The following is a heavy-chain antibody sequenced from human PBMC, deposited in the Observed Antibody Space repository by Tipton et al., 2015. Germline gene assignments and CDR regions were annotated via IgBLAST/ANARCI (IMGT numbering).Heavy chain of an antibody. CDR2: IWYDGNNK. J-gene: IGHJ4*02. Sequence: RSLRLSCAESGFTFSSYGMHWVRQAPGKGLEWVAVIWYDGNNKYYADSVKGRFTISRDNSKNTLDLQMNSLRAEDTAVYYCARDHGGNTDYWGQGTLVTVSS. D-gene: IGHD4-23*01. CDR3: ARDHGGNTDY. V-gene: IGHV3-33*01. CDR1: GFTFSSYG.